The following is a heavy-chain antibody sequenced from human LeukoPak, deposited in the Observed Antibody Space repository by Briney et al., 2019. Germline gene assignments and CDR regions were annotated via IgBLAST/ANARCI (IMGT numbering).Heavy chain of an antibody. CDR3: VRKNRDFNAAFDI. J-gene: IGHJ3*02. Sequence: GGSLRLSCAASGFTVSSNYMSWVRQAPGKGLEWVSISYSDSNTNYADSVKGRFTISRDTSQNTLSLQMNSLRAEDTAVYYCVRKNRDFNAAFDIWGQGTVVTVSS. D-gene: IGHD1-14*01. CDR2: SYSDSNT. CDR1: GFTVSSNY. V-gene: IGHV3-53*01.